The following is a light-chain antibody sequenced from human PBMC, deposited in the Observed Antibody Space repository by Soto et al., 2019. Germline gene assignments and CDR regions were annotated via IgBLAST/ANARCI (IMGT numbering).Light chain of an antibody. CDR3: QQYGGSPFT. CDR1: QGVANTY. J-gene: IGKJ4*01. Sequence: EIVLTQSPSTLSLSPGERATLSCRASQGVANTYLAWYQHKPGQAPRLLIYGTSSRATGIPDRFSGSGSGTDFTLTISRLEPEDFVVYYCQQYGGSPFTFGGGTKVDIK. V-gene: IGKV3-20*01. CDR2: GTS.